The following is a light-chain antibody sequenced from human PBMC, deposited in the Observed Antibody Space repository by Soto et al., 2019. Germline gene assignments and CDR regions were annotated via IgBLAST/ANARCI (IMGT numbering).Light chain of an antibody. Sequence: DIQMTQSPSTLPASVGDRVTITCRASQTISSWLAWYQQKPGKAPKLLIYKASSLESGVPSRFSGSGSGTEFTLTISSLQPDDFATDYCQQYNSYSFGQGTKVDIK. CDR2: KAS. CDR3: QQYNSYS. CDR1: QTISSW. J-gene: IGKJ1*01. V-gene: IGKV1-5*03.